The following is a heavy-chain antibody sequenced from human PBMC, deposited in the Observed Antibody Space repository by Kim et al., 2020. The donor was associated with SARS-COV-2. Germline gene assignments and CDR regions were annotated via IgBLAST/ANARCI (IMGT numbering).Heavy chain of an antibody. V-gene: IGHV1-18*04. CDR1: GYTFTSYG. Sequence: ASVKVSCKASGYTFTSYGISWVRQAPGQGLEWMGWISAYNGNTNYAQKLQGRVTMTTDTSTSTAYMELRSLRSDDTAVYYCARDDGTMVRGVIITINYGMDVWGQGTTVTVSS. J-gene: IGHJ6*02. CDR2: ISAYNGNT. D-gene: IGHD3-10*01. CDR3: ARDDGTMVRGVIITINYGMDV.